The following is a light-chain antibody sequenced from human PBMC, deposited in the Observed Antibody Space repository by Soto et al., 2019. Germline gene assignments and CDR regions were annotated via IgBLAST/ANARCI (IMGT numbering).Light chain of an antibody. J-gene: IGKJ2*01. V-gene: IGKV3-15*01. CDR1: QSVSSN. CDR2: GAS. Sequence: IVMPQSPGTLSLSPGERAALSCRASQSVSSNLAWYQQKPGQAPRLLIYGASTRATGIPARFSGSGSGTDFTLTISSLQSEDFAVYFCQQYINWPRTFGQGTKVDIK. CDR3: QQYINWPRT.